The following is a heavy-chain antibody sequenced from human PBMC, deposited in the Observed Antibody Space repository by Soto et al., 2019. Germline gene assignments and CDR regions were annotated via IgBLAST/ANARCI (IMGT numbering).Heavy chain of an antibody. J-gene: IGHJ3*02. CDR2: LYSTGST. V-gene: IGHV4-31*03. CDR1: GGSITSDGFY. Sequence: QVQLQASGPGLLKPSQTLSLTCTVSGGSITSDGFYWTWIRQRPGKGLEWIAYLYSTGSTFYNPSLKSRLTISLDKSANRFSLKMTSVTAADTAIYFCASGPFHIWGQGTMVVVSS. CDR3: ASGPFHI.